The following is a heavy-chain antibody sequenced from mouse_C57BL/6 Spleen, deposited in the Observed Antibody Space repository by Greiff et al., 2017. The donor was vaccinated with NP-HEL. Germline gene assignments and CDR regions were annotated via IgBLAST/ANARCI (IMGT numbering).Heavy chain of an antibody. CDR2: IDPEDGDT. CDR1: GFNIKDYY. V-gene: IGHV14-1*01. CDR3: SHHYYSNYAWFAY. J-gene: IGHJ3*01. Sequence: VQLQQSGAELVRPGASVKLSCTASGFNIKDYYLHWVKQRPEQGLEWIGRIDPEDGDTEYAPKFQGKATMTADTSSNTAYLQLSSLTSDDTAVYYCSHHYYSNYAWFAYWGQGTLVTVSA. D-gene: IGHD2-5*01.